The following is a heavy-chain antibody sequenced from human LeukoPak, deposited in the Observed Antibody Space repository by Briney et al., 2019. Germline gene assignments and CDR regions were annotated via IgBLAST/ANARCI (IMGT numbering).Heavy chain of an antibody. CDR2: INAGNGNT. Sequence: ASVTVSCKASGYTFAKYAIHWVRQAPGQRLEWMGWINAGNGNTRYSQRFQRGVTITRDTSASTAYMELSSLRSEDTAVYYCARSILVVPVASHYNYGVDVWGQGTTVTVSS. J-gene: IGHJ6*02. CDR3: ARSILVVPVASHYNYGVDV. CDR1: GYTFAKYA. D-gene: IGHD2-2*01. V-gene: IGHV1-3*01.